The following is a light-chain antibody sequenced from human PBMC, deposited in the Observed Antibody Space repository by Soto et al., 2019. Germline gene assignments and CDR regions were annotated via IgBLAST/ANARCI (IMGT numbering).Light chain of an antibody. CDR2: GAS. Sequence: EIVLTQSPGTLSLSPGERATLSCRASQSVSSTYLGWYQQKPGQAPRLLIYGASSRATGIPDRFSGSGSETDFTLTISRLEPEDFAVYYCQQYGSSPPFTFGQGTKLEI. V-gene: IGKV3-20*01. CDR1: QSVSSTY. CDR3: QQYGSSPPFT. J-gene: IGKJ2*01.